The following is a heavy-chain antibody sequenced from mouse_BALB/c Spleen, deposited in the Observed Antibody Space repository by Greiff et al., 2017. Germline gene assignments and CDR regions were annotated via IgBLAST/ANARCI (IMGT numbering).Heavy chain of an antibody. CDR3: AKLGSSYYFDY. Sequence: VQRVESGPSLVQPSQSLSITCTVSGFSLTSYGVHWVRQSPGKGLEWLGVIWRGGSTDYNAAFMSRLSITKDNSKSQVFFKMNSLQADDTAIYYCAKLGSSYYFDYWGQGTTLTVSS. CDR2: IWRGGST. CDR1: GFSLTSYG. D-gene: IGHD1-1*01. J-gene: IGHJ2*01. V-gene: IGHV2-5-1*01.